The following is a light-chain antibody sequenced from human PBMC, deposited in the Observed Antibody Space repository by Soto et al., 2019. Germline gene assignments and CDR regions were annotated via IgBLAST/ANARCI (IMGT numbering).Light chain of an antibody. Sequence: EIVLTQSPGTLSLSPGERATLSCRASQSVSGSSLAWYQQRPDQAPRLLIYAVSNRATGVPDRFSGSGSGTDFTLTIRRLEPEDFAVYFCQQYVSSGFTFGPETKVDIK. V-gene: IGKV3-20*01. J-gene: IGKJ3*01. CDR1: QSVSGSS. CDR2: AVS. CDR3: QQYVSSGFT.